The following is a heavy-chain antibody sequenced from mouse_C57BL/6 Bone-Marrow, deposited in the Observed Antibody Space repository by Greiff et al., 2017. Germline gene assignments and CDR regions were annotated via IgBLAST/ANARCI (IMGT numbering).Heavy chain of an antibody. CDR2: IYPGNSDT. CDR1: GYTFPSYW. CDR3: TKDYYGRSPAWFAY. V-gene: IGHV1-5*01. Sequence: VQLQQSGTVLARPGASVKMSCKTSGYTFPSYWMHWVKQRPGQGLEWIGAIYPGNSDTSYNQQFKGKAKLTAVTSASTAYMELSSLTNEDSAVYYCTKDYYGRSPAWFAYWGQGTLVTVSA. D-gene: IGHD1-1*01. J-gene: IGHJ3*01.